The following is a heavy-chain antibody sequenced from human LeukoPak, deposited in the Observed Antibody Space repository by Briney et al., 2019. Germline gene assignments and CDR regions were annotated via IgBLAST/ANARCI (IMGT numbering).Heavy chain of an antibody. CDR1: RGSITNSSCY. Sequence: SETLSLTCAVSRGSITNSSCYWSWIRQPPGKGLEWIGYIYYSGSTNYNPSLKSRVTISVDTSKNQFSLKLSSVTAADTAVYYCARVGLGAVADYYFDYWGQGTLVTVSS. J-gene: IGHJ4*02. D-gene: IGHD6-19*01. CDR3: ARVGLGAVADYYFDY. CDR2: IYYSGST. V-gene: IGHV4-61*01.